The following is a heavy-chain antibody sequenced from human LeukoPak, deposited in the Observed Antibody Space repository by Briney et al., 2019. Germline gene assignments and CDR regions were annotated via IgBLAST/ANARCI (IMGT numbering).Heavy chain of an antibody. V-gene: IGHV3-9*01. CDR1: GFTFDDYA. CDR2: ISWNSGSI. D-gene: IGHD3-16*01. J-gene: IGHJ4*02. CDR3: AKDTDGGYFDY. Sequence: GGSLRLSCAASGFTFDDYAMHWVRQAPGKGLEWVSGISWNSGSIGYADSVKGRFTISRDNAKNSLYLQMNSLRAEDTALCYCAKDTDGGYFDYWGQGTLVTVSS.